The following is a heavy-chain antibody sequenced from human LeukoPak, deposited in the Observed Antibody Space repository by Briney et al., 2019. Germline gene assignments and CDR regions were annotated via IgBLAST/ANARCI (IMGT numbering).Heavy chain of an antibody. V-gene: IGHV4-59*01. CDR3: ARGKPLEALDY. CDR1: GGSISSYY. D-gene: IGHD3-3*01. CDR2: IYYSGTI. J-gene: IGHJ4*02. Sequence: SVTLSLTCTVSGGSISSYYWSWIRQPPGKGLEWIGYIYYSGTINYNPSLKSRVTISIDTSKNQFSLKLNSVTAADTAVYFCARGKPLEALDYWGQGTLVTVSS.